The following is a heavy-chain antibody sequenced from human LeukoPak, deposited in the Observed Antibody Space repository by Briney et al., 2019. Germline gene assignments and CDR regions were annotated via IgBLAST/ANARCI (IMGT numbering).Heavy chain of an antibody. Sequence: GGSLRLSCAASGFIFSGDDMNWVRQAPGTGLDWVSCITGGGDNTFYADSVEGRFTISRDNSKNTVYLQMNSLRAEDTAIYYCAIVSWSGYHSWGQGILVTVSS. CDR1: GFIFSGDD. V-gene: IGHV3-23*01. D-gene: IGHD3-3*01. CDR3: AIVSWSGYHS. CDR2: ITGGGDNT. J-gene: IGHJ4*02.